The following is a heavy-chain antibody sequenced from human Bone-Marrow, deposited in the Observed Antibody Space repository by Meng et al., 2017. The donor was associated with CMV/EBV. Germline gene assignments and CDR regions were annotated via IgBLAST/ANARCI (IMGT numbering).Heavy chain of an antibody. D-gene: IGHD6-13*01. V-gene: IGHV4-34*01. J-gene: IGHJ5*02. CDR2: INHSGST. Sequence: SETLSLTCAVYGGSFSGYYWSWIRQPPGKGLEWIGEINHSGSTNYNPSLKSRVTISVDTSKNQFSLKLSSVTAADTAVYSCARRREAAAAQESNWFDPWGQGTLVTVSS. CDR3: ARRREAAAAQESNWFDP. CDR1: GGSFSGYY.